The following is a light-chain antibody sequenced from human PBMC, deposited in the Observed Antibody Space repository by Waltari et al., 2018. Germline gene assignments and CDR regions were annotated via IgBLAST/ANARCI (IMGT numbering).Light chain of an antibody. J-gene: IGKJ1*01. CDR3: QQYNSNSWT. CDR2: KAS. CDR1: QSLSSW. V-gene: IGKV1-5*03. Sequence: DIQMTQSPSTLSASIGDRVTITCRASQSLSSWLACYQQKPGKAPKVLIYKASNLESGVPPRFSGSESGTEFTLTITSLQPDDFATYYCQQYNSNSWTFGQGTKVEIK.